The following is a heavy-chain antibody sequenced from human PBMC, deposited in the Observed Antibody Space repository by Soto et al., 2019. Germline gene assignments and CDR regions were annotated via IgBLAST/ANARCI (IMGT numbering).Heavy chain of an antibody. D-gene: IGHD3-10*01. V-gene: IGHV4-59*01. CDR1: GDSMSGFY. Sequence: PSETLSLTCTVSGDSMSGFYWSWIRQTPGEGLEWIGYINYVGRTSYYSPSLQSRVTISLDSSKNQFSLILSSVTAADTAVYFCARFRRNYFDYWGQGTQVTVSS. J-gene: IGHJ4*02. CDR2: INYVGRTS. CDR3: ARFRRNYFDY.